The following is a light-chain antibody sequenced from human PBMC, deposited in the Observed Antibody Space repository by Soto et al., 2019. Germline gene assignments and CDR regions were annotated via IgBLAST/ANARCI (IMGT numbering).Light chain of an antibody. V-gene: IGKV1-39*01. CDR2: STS. J-gene: IGKJ5*01. CDR3: QQSFSVPIT. CDR1: QSIAGY. Sequence: DIQMTQSPSFLSASVGDRVTITCRASQSIAGYLSWYQQRPGKAPKFLIYSTSNLQRGVPSRFSGSGSGTDFSLTINGLQPEDFATYFCQQSFSVPITFGQGTRLEIK.